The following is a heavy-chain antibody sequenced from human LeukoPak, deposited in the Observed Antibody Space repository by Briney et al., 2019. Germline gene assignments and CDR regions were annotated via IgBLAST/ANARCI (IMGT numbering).Heavy chain of an antibody. CDR1: GGSISSYY. CDR2: IYYSGST. CDR3: ARRPHSSWFTDYYGMDV. D-gene: IGHD3-10*01. V-gene: IGHV4-59*08. J-gene: IGHJ6*02. Sequence: SETLSLTRTVSGGSISSYYWSWIRQPPGKGLEWIGYIYYSGSTNYNPSLKSRVTISVDTSKNQFSLKLSSVTAADTAVYYCARRPHSSWFTDYYGMDVWGQGTTVTVSS.